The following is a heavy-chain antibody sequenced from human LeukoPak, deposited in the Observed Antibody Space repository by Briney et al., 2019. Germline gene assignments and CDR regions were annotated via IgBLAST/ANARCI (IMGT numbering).Heavy chain of an antibody. V-gene: IGHV1-2*02. J-gene: IGHJ4*02. CDR3: ARYYSSSSLGGFDY. Sequence: GASVKVSCKASGYTFTGYYTHWVRQAPGQGLEWMGWINPNSGGTNYAQKFQGRVTMTRDTSISTAYMELSRLRSDDTAVYYCARYYSSSSLGGFDYWGQGTLVTVSS. CDR2: INPNSGGT. D-gene: IGHD6-6*01. CDR1: GYTFTGYY.